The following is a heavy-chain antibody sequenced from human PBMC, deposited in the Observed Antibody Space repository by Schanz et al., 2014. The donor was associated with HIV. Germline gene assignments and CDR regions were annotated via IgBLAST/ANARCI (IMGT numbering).Heavy chain of an antibody. J-gene: IGHJ6*02. CDR2: ISSGGPTI. Sequence: QVPLVESGGGLVKAGGSLRLSCAASGFTFSDYYMNWIRQAPGKGLEWVSYISSGGPTIYYADSVKGRFTVSRDNAKNSLYLQMKSLRVEDTAVYYCARDTVRGVKDSMDVWGQGTTVTVSS. V-gene: IGHV3-11*01. CDR3: ARDTVRGVKDSMDV. D-gene: IGHD3-10*01. CDR1: GFTFSDYY.